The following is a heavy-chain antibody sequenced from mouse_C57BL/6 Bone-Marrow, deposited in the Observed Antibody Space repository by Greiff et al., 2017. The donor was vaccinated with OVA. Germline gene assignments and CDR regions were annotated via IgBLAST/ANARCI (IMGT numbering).Heavy chain of an antibody. Sequence: EVQLQESGGGLVKPGGSLKLSCAASGFTFSDYGMHWVRQAPEKGLEWVAYISSGSSTIYYADTVKGRFTISRDNAKNTLFLQMTSLRSEDTAMYYCARGDPSYFDYWGQGTTLTVSS. CDR1: GFTFSDYG. CDR3: ARGDPSYFDY. J-gene: IGHJ2*01. V-gene: IGHV5-17*01. CDR2: ISSGSSTI.